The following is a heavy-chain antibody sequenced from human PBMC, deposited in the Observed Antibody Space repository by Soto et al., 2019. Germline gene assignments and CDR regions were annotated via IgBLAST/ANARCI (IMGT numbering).Heavy chain of an antibody. J-gene: IGHJ5*02. Sequence: SETLSLTCAVYGASLSDNYCNWLRQPPGKGPEWIGEINHSGNTNYNPSLSSRVTISIDTSQNQLSLNLRSVSAADTAVYDCAIGRGEFDAWGQGTPVTVSS. CDR1: GASLSDNY. CDR3: AIGRGEFDA. D-gene: IGHD2-21*01. CDR2: INHSGNT. V-gene: IGHV4-34*01.